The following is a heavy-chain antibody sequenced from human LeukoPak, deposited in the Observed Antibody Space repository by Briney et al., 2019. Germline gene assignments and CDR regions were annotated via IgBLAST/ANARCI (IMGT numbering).Heavy chain of an antibody. D-gene: IGHD3-10*02. CDR2: ISSSGSTR. V-gene: IGHV3-48*03. Sequence: GGSLRLSCEGSGHHFNNEHMNWVRQAPGKGLEWVSYISSSGSTRYYADSVKGRVTISRDNAKNSLYLQMNSLRAEDTAVYYCAELGITMIGGVWGKGTTVTISS. CDR1: GHHFNNEH. CDR3: AELGITMIGGV. J-gene: IGHJ6*04.